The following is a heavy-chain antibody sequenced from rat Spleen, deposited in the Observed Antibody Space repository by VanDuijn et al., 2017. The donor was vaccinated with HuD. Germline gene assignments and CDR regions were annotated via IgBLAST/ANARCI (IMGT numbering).Heavy chain of an antibody. CDR1: GFTFRDYY. J-gene: IGHJ3*01. CDR2: ISYEGSST. D-gene: IGHD4-3*01. Sequence: EVQLVESGGGLVQPGRSLKLSCAASGFTFRDYYMAWVRQAPKKGLEWVASISYEGSSTYYGDSVKGRFTISRDNAKSTLYLQMNSLRSEDTATYYCARGTGAYWGQGTLVTVSS. V-gene: IGHV5-22*01. CDR3: ARGTGAY.